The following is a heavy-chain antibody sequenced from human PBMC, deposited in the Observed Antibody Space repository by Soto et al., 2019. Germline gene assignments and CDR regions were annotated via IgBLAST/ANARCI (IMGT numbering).Heavy chain of an antibody. CDR3: ARRLLGPEEEYTSYCFYVFDV. V-gene: IGHV5-10-1*01. D-gene: IGHD1-26*01. Sequence: GESLKISCQGSGYSFTTHWITWARQTPGKGLEWMGRIDPSNSYINYSPSFQGDVTISVDRSISTAYLLWSRLEASDKAKYYCARRLLGPEEEYTSYCFYVFDVWGQGTKVTVSS. CDR2: IDPSNSYI. J-gene: IGHJ6*01. CDR1: GYSFTTHW.